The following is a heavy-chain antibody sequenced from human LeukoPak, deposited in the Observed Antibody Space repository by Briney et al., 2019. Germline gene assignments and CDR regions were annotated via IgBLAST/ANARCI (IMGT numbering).Heavy chain of an antibody. CDR1: GYSISNGYY. CDR2: IYHRGST. V-gene: IGHV4-38-2*02. Sequence: SETLSLTCTVSGYSISNGYYWGWIRQPPGKGLEWVGSIYHRGSTYYNPSLRSRVTISLDRSKKKFSLKLTSVTAADTAVYYCARYPMVVAATGALYYYMDVWGKGTTVTVSS. D-gene: IGHD2-15*01. CDR3: ARYPMVVAATGALYYYMDV. J-gene: IGHJ6*03.